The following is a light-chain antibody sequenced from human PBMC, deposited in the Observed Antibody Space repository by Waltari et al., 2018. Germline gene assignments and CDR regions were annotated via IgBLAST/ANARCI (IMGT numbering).Light chain of an antibody. J-gene: IGKJ4*01. CDR3: QHYRDYLT. Sequence: DIQITQSPSSLPASVGDRFTITCQASQDIDNYLNWYQQQQGKAPKLLIYGASNLAAGVPSRFSGSGSGTHYTLTITGLQPEDFATYYCQHYRDYLTFGSGTTVDIK. V-gene: IGKV1-33*01. CDR1: QDIDNY. CDR2: GAS.